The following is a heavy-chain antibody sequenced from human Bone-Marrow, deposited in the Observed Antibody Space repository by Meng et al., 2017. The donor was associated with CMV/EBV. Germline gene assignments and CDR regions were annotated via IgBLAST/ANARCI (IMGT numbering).Heavy chain of an antibody. Sequence: GESLKISCAASGFTFSSYSMNWVRQAPGKGLEWVSSISSSSSYIYYADSVKGRFTISRDNAKNSLYLQMNSLRAEDTAVYYCARAYPSRGFDYWGQGTLVTSPQ. CDR1: GFTFSSYS. J-gene: IGHJ4*02. CDR3: ARAYPSRGFDY. V-gene: IGHV3-21*01. CDR2: ISSSSSYI. D-gene: IGHD3-16*01.